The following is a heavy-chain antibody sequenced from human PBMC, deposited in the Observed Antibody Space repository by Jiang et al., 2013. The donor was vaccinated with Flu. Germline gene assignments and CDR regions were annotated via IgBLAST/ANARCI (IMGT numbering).Heavy chain of an antibody. CDR1: GYTFTSYP. V-gene: IGHV7-4-1*02. J-gene: IGHJ5*02. D-gene: IGHD5-24*01. Sequence: SELKKPGASVKISCKASGYTFTSYPMNWVRQAPGQGLEWMGWINTNTGKPTYAQGFTGRFVFSVDTSVTTAYLQISSLEAEDTAVYYCARDPISGRLSPWLDPWGPGTLVTVSS. CDR3: ARDPISGRLSPWLDP. CDR2: INTNTGKP.